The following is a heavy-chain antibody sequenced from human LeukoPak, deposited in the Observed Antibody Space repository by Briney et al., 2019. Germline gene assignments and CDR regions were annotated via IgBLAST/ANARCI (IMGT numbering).Heavy chain of an antibody. CDR1: GGSISSYY. V-gene: IGHV4-59*01. D-gene: IGHD6-19*01. CDR2: IYYSGST. CDR3: ARIAVAGNVDYYYYYYMDV. Sequence: SETLSLTCTVSGGSISSYYWSWIRQPPGKGLEWIGYIYYSGSTNYNPSLKSRVTISVDTSKNQFSLKLSSVTAADTAVYYCARIAVAGNVDYYYYYYMDVWGKGTTVTVSS. J-gene: IGHJ6*03.